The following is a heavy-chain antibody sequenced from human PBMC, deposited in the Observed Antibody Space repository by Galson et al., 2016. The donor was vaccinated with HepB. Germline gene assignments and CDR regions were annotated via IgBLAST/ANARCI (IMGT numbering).Heavy chain of an antibody. CDR1: GFTFSSYS. J-gene: IGHJ6*02. V-gene: IGHV3-21*01. D-gene: IGHD2-2*01. CDR3: ARELLGYCTSTTCSLTGGMDV. Sequence: SLRLSCAASGFTFSSYSMNWVRQAPGKGLEWVSSIISSSTYIHYADSVKGRFTISREHAKNSLYLQMKSLRAEDTAVYYCARELLGYCTSTTCSLTGGMDVWGQGTTVTVSS. CDR2: IISSSTYI.